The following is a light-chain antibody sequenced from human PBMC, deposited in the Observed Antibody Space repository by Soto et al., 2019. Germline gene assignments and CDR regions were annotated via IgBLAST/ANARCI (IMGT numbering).Light chain of an antibody. Sequence: QSALTQPPSASGTPGQRVTISCSGSSSNIGRDPVNWYQELPGTAPKLLIYDNNQRPSGVPDRFSGSKSGTSASLAISGLQSEDEADYYCAAWDDSLDGPYVFGTGTKVTVL. V-gene: IGLV1-44*01. CDR3: AAWDDSLDGPYV. CDR1: SSNIGRDP. CDR2: DNN. J-gene: IGLJ1*01.